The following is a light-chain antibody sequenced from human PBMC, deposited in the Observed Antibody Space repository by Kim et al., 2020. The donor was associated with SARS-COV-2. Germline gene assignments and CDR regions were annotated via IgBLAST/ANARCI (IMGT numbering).Light chain of an antibody. CDR2: GAS. CDR3: HQYGSSPWT. V-gene: IGKV3-20*01. CDR1: QSVRNNY. J-gene: IGKJ1*01. Sequence: SPGERATLPCRASQSVRNNYLAWYQQKPGQAPRLLIYGASDRATGIPDRFSGSGSGTDFTLTISRLEPEDFAVYYCHQYGSSPWTFGQGTKVDIK.